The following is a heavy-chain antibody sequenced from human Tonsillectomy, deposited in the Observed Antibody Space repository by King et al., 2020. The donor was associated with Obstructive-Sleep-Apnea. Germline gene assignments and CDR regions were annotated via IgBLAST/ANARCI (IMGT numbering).Heavy chain of an antibody. CDR2: INHSGST. CDR1: GGSFIGYY. V-gene: IGHV4-34*01. D-gene: IGHD3-9*01. CDR3: AGTLRYFDWFDY. J-gene: IGHJ4*02. Sequence: VQLQQWGAGLLKPSETLSLTCAVYGGSFIGYYWSWIRQPPGKGLEWIGEINHSGSTNYNPSLKSRVTISVDTSKNQFSLKLSSVTAADTSVYYCAGTLRYFDWFDYWGQGNLVTVSS.